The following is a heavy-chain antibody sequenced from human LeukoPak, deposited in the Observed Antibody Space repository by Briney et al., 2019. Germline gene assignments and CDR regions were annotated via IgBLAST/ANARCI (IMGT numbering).Heavy chain of an antibody. V-gene: IGHV1-69*04. Sequence: GSSVKVSCKASGGTFSSYAISWVRQAPGQGLEWMGRIIPIFGIANYAQKFQGRVTITADKSTSTAYMELSSLRSEDTAVYYCARGGRSTSTSSLNWFDPWGQGTLVTVSS. CDR2: IIPIFGIA. D-gene: IGHD2-2*01. CDR3: ARGGRSTSTSSLNWFDP. CDR1: GGTFSSYA. J-gene: IGHJ5*02.